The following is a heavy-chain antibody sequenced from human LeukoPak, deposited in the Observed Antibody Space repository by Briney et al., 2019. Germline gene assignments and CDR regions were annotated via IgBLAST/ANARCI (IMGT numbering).Heavy chain of an antibody. CDR3: ARVADCSGGSCYSPWFDP. Sequence: SETLSLTGTVSGGSISSGDYYWSWIRQPPGKGLEWIGYIYYSGSTYYNPSLKSRVTISVDTSKNQFSLKLSSVTAADTAVYYCARVADCSGGSCYSPWFDPWGKGTLVTVSS. CDR1: GGSISSGDYY. CDR2: IYYSGST. V-gene: IGHV4-30-4*01. D-gene: IGHD2-15*01. J-gene: IGHJ5*02.